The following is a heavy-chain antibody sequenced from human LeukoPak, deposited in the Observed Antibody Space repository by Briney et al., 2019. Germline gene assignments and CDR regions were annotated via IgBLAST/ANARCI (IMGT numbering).Heavy chain of an antibody. D-gene: IGHD2-2*01. CDR2: ISWDGGST. Sequence: PGGSLRLSCAASGFTFDDYAMHWVRHAPGKGLEWVSLISWDGGSTYYADSVKGRFTISRDNSKNSLYLQMNSLRAEDTALYYCAKEGGPAATRPGSPYYYYYYMDVWGKGTTVTVSS. CDR1: GFTFDDYA. V-gene: IGHV3-43D*03. J-gene: IGHJ6*03. CDR3: AKEGGPAATRPGSPYYYYYYMDV.